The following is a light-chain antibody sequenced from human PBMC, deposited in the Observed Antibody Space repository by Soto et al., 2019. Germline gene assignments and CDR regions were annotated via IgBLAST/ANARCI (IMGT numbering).Light chain of an antibody. V-gene: IGKV3-20*01. CDR3: QQYGSSFYT. CDR2: GAS. CDR1: QSVSRSY. Sequence: EIVLTQSPATLSLSPGERATLSCRASQSVSRSYLAWYQQKPGQAPRLLIYGASSRATGIPDRFSGSGSGTDFTLTISRLEPEDFAVYYCQQYGSSFYTFGQGTKLEIK. J-gene: IGKJ2*01.